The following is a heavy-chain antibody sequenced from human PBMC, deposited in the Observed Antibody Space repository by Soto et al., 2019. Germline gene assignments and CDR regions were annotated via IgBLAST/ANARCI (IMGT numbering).Heavy chain of an antibody. V-gene: IGHV3-23*01. CDR2: ISAGGDRT. CDR3: ARRV. Sequence: PGGSLRLSCATSGFTFSNYPMNWVRQAPGKGLEWVSGISAGGDRTYYADSVKGRFTIFRDNSKNSVSLRMNSLRVDDTAVYYCARRVWGQGTLVTVSS. CDR1: GFTFSNYP. J-gene: IGHJ4*02.